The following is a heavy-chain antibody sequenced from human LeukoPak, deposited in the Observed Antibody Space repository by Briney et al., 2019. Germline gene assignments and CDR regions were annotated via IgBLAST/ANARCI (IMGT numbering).Heavy chain of an antibody. CDR3: ARTMYYRAFDY. Sequence: SETLSLTCAVYGGSFSGYYWSWIRQPPGKGLEWIGEINHSGSTNYNPSLKSRVTISVDTSKNQFSLKLSSVTAADTAVYYCARTMYYRAFDYWGQGTLVTVSS. V-gene: IGHV4-34*01. CDR1: GGSFSGYY. D-gene: IGHD2-8*01. CDR2: INHSGST. J-gene: IGHJ4*02.